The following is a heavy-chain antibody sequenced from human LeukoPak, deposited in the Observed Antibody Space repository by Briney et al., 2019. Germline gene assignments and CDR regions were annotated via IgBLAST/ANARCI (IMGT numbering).Heavy chain of an antibody. CDR3: ARDPSGSSSWVRFDY. CDR2: INGRGGII. D-gene: IGHD6-13*01. J-gene: IGHJ4*02. V-gene: IGHV3-48*04. Sequence: PGGSLRLSCKASGFSFSNYYMNWVRQAPGKGLEWLSHINGRGGIINYADSVKGRFTISRDNARNSLDLHMSSLGAEDTAVYYCARDPSGSSSWVRFDYWGQGTLVAVSS. CDR1: GFSFSNYY.